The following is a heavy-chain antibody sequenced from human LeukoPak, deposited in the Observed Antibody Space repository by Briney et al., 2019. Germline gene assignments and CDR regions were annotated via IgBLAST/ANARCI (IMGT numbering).Heavy chain of an antibody. V-gene: IGHV3-48*01. J-gene: IGHJ4*02. CDR3: ARCYGYAFDT. CDR2: ISGDGNAK. Sequence: GGSLRLSCTASGFSFTSYSINCVRQAPGKGLEWVSYISGDGNAKHYTDSVKGRFTISRDNAKNALYLQMNSLRAEDTAVYFCARCYGYAFDTWGQGTLATVSS. CDR1: GFSFTSYS. D-gene: IGHD2-2*01.